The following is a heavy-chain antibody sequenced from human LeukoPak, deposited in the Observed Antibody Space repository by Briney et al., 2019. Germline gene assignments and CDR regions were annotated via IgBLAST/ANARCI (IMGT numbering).Heavy chain of an antibody. D-gene: IGHD6-19*01. J-gene: IGHJ4*02. V-gene: IGHV4-39*01. CDR1: GVSISSGRYY. CDR3: ARLYSNGWYRRDY. Sequence: SETLSLTCTVSGVSISSGRYYWGWIRQPPGKRLEWIGSIYYSGSTYYNPSLKSRVTISVDTSKNQFSLKLSSVTAADTAVYYCARLYSNGWYRRDYWGQGTLVTVSS. CDR2: IYYSGST.